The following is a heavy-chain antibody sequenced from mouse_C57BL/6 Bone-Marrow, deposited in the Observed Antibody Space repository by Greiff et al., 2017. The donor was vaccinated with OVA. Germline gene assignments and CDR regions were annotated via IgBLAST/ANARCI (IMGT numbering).Heavy chain of an antibody. CDR1: GYTFTDYN. CDR3: AREFYYGNSGAMDY. D-gene: IGHD2-1*01. CDR2: INPNNGGT. Sequence: EVQLQQSGPELVKPGASVKIPCKASGYTFTDYNMDWVKQSHGKSLEWIGDINPNNGGTNYNQKFKGKATLTVDKSSSTAYMELRSLTSEDTAVYYCAREFYYGNSGAMDYWGQGTSVTVSS. J-gene: IGHJ4*01. V-gene: IGHV1-18*01.